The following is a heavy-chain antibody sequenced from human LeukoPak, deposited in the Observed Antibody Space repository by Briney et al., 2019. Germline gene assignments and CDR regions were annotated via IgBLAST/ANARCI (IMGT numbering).Heavy chain of an antibody. CDR1: EFTFSGYA. V-gene: IGHV3-48*01. CDR3: ANGWLGVFDY. D-gene: IGHD6-19*01. CDR2: ITSSSSTI. J-gene: IGHJ4*02. Sequence: GGSLRLSCAASEFTFSGYAMNWVRQAPGKGLEWVSYITSSSSTIYYADSVKGRFTISRDNAKNSLYLQMNSLRAEDTAVYFCANGWLGVFDYWGQGTLVTVSS.